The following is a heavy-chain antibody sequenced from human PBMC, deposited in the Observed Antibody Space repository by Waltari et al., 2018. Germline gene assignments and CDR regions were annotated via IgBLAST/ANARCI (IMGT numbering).Heavy chain of an antibody. CDR2: INHSGST. CDR3: ASSHRYYDFWSGYYRTYNWFDP. Sequence: QVQLQQWGAGLLKPSETLSLTCAVYGGSFSGYYWRWIRQPPGKGLEWIGEINHSGSTNYNPSLKSRVTISVDTSKNQFSLKLSSVTAADTAVYYCASSHRYYDFWSGYYRTYNWFDPWGQGTLVTVSS. CDR1: GGSFSGYY. J-gene: IGHJ5*02. D-gene: IGHD3-3*01. V-gene: IGHV4-34*01.